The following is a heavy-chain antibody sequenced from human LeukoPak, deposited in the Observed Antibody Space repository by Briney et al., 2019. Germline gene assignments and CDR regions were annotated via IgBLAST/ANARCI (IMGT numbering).Heavy chain of an antibody. J-gene: IGHJ4*02. V-gene: IGHV3-48*03. CDR1: GFTFSDYD. D-gene: IGHD6-13*01. CDR2: ITTSGTSI. CDR3: AKDRGYSSSWYVFGY. Sequence: GGSLRLSCAASGFTFSDYDMNWVRQAPGKGLEWIAHITTSGTSIYYADSVKGRFRVSRDNAKKSLYLQMNSLRAEDTAVYYCAKDRGYSSSWYVFGYWGQGTLVTVSS.